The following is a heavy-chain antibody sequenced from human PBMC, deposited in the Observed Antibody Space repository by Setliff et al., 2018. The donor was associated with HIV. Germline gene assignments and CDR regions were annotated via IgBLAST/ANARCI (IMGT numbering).Heavy chain of an antibody. D-gene: IGHD4-17*01. CDR3: ARDPENGALDI. V-gene: IGHV3-7*03. CDR2: MNPGGNNK. CDR1: GFTFRNFY. Sequence: PGESLTISCAASGFTFRNFYVIWVRQAPGKGLEWVAGMNPGGNNKYYVDSVKGRFTISRDNAQNSLYLQMYSLRADDTAVYYCARDPENGALDIWGQGTMVTVSS. J-gene: IGHJ3*02.